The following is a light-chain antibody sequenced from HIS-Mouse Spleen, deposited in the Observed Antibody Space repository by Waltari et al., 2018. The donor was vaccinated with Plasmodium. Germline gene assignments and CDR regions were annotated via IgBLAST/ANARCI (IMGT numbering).Light chain of an antibody. J-gene: IGKJ1*01. CDR3: QQYYSYPRT. Sequence: AIRMTQSPSSFSASTGDRVTITCRASQGISSYLAWDQQKPGNAPKLLIYAASTLQSGVPSRFSGSGSGTDFTLTISCLQSEDFATYYCQQYYSYPRTFGQGTKVEIK. CDR2: AAS. CDR1: QGISSY. V-gene: IGKV1-8*01.